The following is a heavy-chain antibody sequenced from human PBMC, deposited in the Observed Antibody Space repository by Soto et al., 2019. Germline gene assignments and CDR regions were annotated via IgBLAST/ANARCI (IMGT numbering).Heavy chain of an antibody. J-gene: IGHJ3*02. V-gene: IGHV1-69*13. CDR2: IIPIFGTA. CDR3: ASAPSPQXXXXDI. Sequence: ASVKVSCKASGGTFSSYAISWVRQAPGQGLEWMGGIIPIFGTANYAQKFQGRVTITADESTSTAYMELSSLRYEDTAVYYCASAPSPQXXXXDIWGQGTMVTVSS. CDR1: GGTFSSYA.